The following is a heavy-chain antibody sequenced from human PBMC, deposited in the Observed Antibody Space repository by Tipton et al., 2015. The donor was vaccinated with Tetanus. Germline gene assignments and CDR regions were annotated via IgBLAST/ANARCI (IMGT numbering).Heavy chain of an antibody. CDR3: VSGSALDL. Sequence: SLRLSCAVSGFTFSNYKMNWVRQAPGRGLEWVSSISSTSRYIYYADSVKGRFAISRDNAKNSLFLQMDSLRADDTAVYYCVSGSALDLWGQGTLVSVSS. CDR2: ISSTSRYI. V-gene: IGHV3-21*01. J-gene: IGHJ4*02. CDR1: GFTFSNYK. D-gene: IGHD6-25*01.